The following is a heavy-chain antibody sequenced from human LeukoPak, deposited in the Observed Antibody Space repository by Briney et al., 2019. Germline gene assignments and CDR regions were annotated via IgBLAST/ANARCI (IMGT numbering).Heavy chain of an antibody. CDR2: IKQDGSDK. D-gene: IGHD2-2*01. V-gene: IGHV3-7*01. CDR3: ARVLPVASRDY. J-gene: IGHJ4*02. CDR1: GFTFSTYW. Sequence: PGGSLRLSCAASGFTFSTYWMSWVRQAPGKGLEWVANIKQDGSDKFYVDSVKGRFTISRDNAKNSMYLQMSSLRAEDTAIYCCARVLPVASRDYWGQGTLVTVSS.